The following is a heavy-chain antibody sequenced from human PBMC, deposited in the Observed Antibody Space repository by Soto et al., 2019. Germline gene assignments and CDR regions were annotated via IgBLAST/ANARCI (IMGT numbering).Heavy chain of an antibody. Sequence: GGSLRLSCVASGFTFSSYSMNWVRQAPGKGLEWVSYISSSSSTIYYADSVKGRFTISRDNAKNSLYLQMNSLRDEDTAVYYCARDENLGSATVQKFDYWGQGTLVTVSS. CDR1: GFTFSSYS. CDR3: ARDENLGSATVQKFDY. V-gene: IGHV3-48*02. CDR2: ISSSSSTI. J-gene: IGHJ4*02. D-gene: IGHD4-4*01.